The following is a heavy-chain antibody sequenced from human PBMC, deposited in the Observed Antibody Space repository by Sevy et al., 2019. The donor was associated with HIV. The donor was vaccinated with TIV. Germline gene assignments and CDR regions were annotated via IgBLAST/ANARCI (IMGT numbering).Heavy chain of an antibody. Sequence: SLKISCATSGFIFDNFAMHSVRQSPEKGLEWVSGISWNSGRTAYADSVRGRFTISRDNARKSLYLQMSSLIPDDKALYYCAKGTTADTWFYMDVWGKGTTVTVSS. V-gene: IGHV3-9*01. J-gene: IGHJ6*04. CDR3: AKGTTADTWFYMDV. CDR1: GFIFDNFA. D-gene: IGHD2-21*02. CDR2: ISWNSGRT.